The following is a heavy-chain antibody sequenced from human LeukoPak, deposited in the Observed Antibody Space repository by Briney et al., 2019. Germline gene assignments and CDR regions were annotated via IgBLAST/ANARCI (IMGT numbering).Heavy chain of an antibody. J-gene: IGHJ4*02. CDR2: FDPEDGET. CDR1: GYTLTELS. Sequence: ASVKVSCKVSGYTLTELSMHWVRQAPGKGLEWMGGFDPEDGETIYAQKFQGRVTMTEDTSTDTAYMELSSLRSGDTAVYYCATSSDIAVAGTVDYWGQGTLVTVSS. D-gene: IGHD6-19*01. CDR3: ATSSDIAVAGTVDY. V-gene: IGHV1-24*01.